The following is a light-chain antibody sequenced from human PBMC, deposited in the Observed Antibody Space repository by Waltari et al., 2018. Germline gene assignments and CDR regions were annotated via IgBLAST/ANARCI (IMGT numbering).Light chain of an antibody. Sequence: SYELTQPPSVSVSPGQTARITCYGDALTKTYAFWYQQKPGQAPVLVTYKDTERPSGIPDRFSGSNSGNTAFLTITGAQADDEADYYCNSRDISGNHWVFGGGTRLTVL. CDR3: NSRDISGNHWV. CDR1: ALTKTY. CDR2: KDT. J-gene: IGLJ3*02. V-gene: IGLV3-25*02.